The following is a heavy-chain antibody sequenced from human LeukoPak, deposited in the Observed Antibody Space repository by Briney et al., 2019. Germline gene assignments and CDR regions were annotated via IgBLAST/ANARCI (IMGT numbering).Heavy chain of an antibody. V-gene: IGHV4-30-4*01. CDR1: GGSISSGDYY. Sequence: PSQTLSLTCTVSGGSISSGDYYWSWIRQPPGKGLEWIGYIYYSGSTYYNPSLKSRVTISVDTSKNQFSLKLSSVTAADTAVYYCARGRSGSYYFDIDYWGQGTLVTVSS. CDR2: IYYSGST. J-gene: IGHJ4*02. CDR3: ARGRSGSYYFDIDY. D-gene: IGHD1-26*01.